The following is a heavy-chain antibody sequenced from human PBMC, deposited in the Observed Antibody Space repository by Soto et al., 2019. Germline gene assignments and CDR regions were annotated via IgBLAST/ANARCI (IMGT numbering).Heavy chain of an antibody. Sequence: EVQLLESGGGLVQPGGSLRLYCAASGFPFSTYAMSWVRQSPGKGLEWVSGISGAGHSTHYGDSAKGRFIISRDNSKNTLYLQMNNRRAEDTAVYYCAKDRDYYYYYGLDVWGQATTVTVS. CDR2: ISGAGHST. CDR1: GFPFSTYA. CDR3: AKDRDYYYYYGLDV. J-gene: IGHJ6*02. D-gene: IGHD3-10*01. V-gene: IGHV3-23*01.